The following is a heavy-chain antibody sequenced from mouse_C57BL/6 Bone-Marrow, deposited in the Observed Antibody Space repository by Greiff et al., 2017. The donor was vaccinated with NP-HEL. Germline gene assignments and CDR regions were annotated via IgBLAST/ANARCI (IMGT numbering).Heavy chain of an antibody. D-gene: IGHD1-1*01. V-gene: IGHV5-4*01. CDR1: GFTFSSYA. CDR3: AREIPYYDGSSFYWYFDV. CDR2: ISDGGSYT. J-gene: IGHJ1*03. Sequence: EVHLVESGGGLVKPGGSLKLSCAASGFTFSSYAMSWVRQTPEKRLEWVATISDGGSYTYYPDNVKGRFTISRDNAKNNLYLQMSHLKSEDTAMYYCAREIPYYDGSSFYWYFDVWGTGTTVTVSS.